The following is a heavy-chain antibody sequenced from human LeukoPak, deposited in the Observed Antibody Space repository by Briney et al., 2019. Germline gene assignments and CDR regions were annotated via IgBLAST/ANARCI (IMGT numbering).Heavy chain of an antibody. CDR2: IYPGDSDT. V-gene: IGHV5-51*01. CDR1: ASTFTNYW. CDR3: ARRTSGYYESFDY. J-gene: IGHJ4*02. D-gene: IGHD3-22*01. Sequence: GESLKISCKGSASTFTNYWIGWVRQMPGKGLEWMGIIYPGDSDTRYSPSFQGQVTISADKSISTAYLQWSSLKASDTAMYYCARRTSGYYESFDYWGQGTLVTVSS.